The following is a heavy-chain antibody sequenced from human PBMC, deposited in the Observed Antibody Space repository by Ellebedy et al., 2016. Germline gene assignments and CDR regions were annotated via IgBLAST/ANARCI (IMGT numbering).Heavy chain of an antibody. V-gene: IGHV3-43*01. J-gene: IGHJ6*02. CDR1: GFTFNDYT. D-gene: IGHD5/OR15-5a*01. CDR3: AREVESKTKYYYYYGMDV. Sequence: GGSLRLSCAASGFTFNDYTMHWVRQAPGKGLEWVSLISWDGGSTYYADSVKGRFTISRDNSKNTLYLQMNSLRAEDTAVYYCAREVESKTKYYYYYGMDVWGQGTTVTVSS. CDR2: ISWDGGST.